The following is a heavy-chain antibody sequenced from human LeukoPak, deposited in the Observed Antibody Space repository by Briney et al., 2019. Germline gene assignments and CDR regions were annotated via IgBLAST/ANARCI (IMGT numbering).Heavy chain of an antibody. J-gene: IGHJ1*01. Sequence: PSETLSLTCTVSGGSISSYYWSWIRQPPGKGLEWIGYIYYSGSTNYNPSLRSRVTISVDTSKNQFSLKLSSVTAADTAVYYCARVLGYCSGGGCFEYFQHWGQGTLVTVSS. CDR2: IYYSGST. V-gene: IGHV4-59*01. D-gene: IGHD2-15*01. CDR1: GGSISSYY. CDR3: ARVLGYCSGGGCFEYFQH.